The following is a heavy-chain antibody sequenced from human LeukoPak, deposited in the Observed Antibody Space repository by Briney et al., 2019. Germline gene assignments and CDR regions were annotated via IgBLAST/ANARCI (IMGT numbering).Heavy chain of an antibody. CDR1: GYTFTSYD. V-gene: IGHV1-8*01. CDR2: MNPNSGNT. Sequence: ASVKVSCKASGYTFTSYDINWVRQATGQGLEWMGWMNPNSGNTGYAQKFQGRVTMTRNTSISTAYMELSSLRSEDTAVYYCATDRPGYCSSTSCPSVFDIWGQGTMVTVSS. J-gene: IGHJ3*02. D-gene: IGHD2-2*01. CDR3: ATDRPGYCSSTSCPSVFDI.